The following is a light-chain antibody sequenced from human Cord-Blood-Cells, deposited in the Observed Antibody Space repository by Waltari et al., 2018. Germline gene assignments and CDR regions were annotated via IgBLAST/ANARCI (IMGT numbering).Light chain of an antibody. CDR1: SSDVGGYNY. Sequence: QSALTQPASVSGSPGQSITISCTGTSSDVGGYNYVSWYQQHPGKAPKLMIYEVNNRPSGVSSRFSGSKSGNTSSLSISGRQAEDEADYYCSSYTSSSTPYYVFGTGTKVTVL. CDR2: EVN. V-gene: IGLV2-14*01. J-gene: IGLJ1*01. CDR3: SSYTSSSTPYYV.